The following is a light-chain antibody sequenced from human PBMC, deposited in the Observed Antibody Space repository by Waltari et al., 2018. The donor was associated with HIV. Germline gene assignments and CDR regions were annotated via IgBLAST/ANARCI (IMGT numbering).Light chain of an antibody. CDR3: GTWDHRLSAGV. CDR2: DNN. J-gene: IGLJ3*02. CDR1: SSNIGNDY. Sequence: QSVLTQPPSVSAAPGQKVTISCSGSSSNIGNDYVSWYQHVPGAAPKLLIYDNNNRPSGSPDRVAGSKSGTSATLGITGLQTGDEADYYCGTWDHRLSAGVFGGGTKLTVL. V-gene: IGLV1-51*01.